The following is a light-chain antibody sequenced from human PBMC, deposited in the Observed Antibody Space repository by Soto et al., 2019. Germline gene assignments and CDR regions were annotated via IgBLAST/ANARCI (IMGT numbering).Light chain of an antibody. Sequence: QSVLTQPPSASGTPGQTIAISCSGGSSNIGSHTVNWYQQLPGTATRLLIYSNTQRPSGVPDRFSGSKSGTSASLAISGLQSEYEGDYYCAAWDDRLNGVVFGGGTKLTVL. CDR1: SSNIGSHT. CDR3: AAWDDRLNGVV. V-gene: IGLV1-44*01. CDR2: SNT. J-gene: IGLJ2*01.